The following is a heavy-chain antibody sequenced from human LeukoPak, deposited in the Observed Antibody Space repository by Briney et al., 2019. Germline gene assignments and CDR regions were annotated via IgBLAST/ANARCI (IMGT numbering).Heavy chain of an antibody. D-gene: IGHD3-10*01. V-gene: IGHV4-59*01. J-gene: IGHJ4*02. CDR2: IYYSGST. Sequence: PSETLSLTCTVSGGSISSYYWSWIRQPPGKGLEWIGYIYYSGSTNYNPSLKSRVTISVDTSKNQFSLKLSSVTAADTAVYYCATGSLGVFTGVDYWGQGTLVTVSS. CDR3: ATGSLGVFTGVDY. CDR1: GGSISSYY.